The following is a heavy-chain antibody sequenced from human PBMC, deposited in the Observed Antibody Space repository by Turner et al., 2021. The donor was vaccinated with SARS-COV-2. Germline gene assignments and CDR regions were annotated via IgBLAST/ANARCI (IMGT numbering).Heavy chain of an antibody. CDR3: ARDWGEYYFDY. CDR2: IYSGGST. D-gene: IGHD3-16*01. V-gene: IGHV3-53*01. Sequence: EVQLVESGGGLLQPGASLRLSCAASGFTVSSNYMSWVRQAPGKGLEWVSVIYSGGSTFYADSVKGRFTISRDNSKNTLYLQMNSLRAEDTAVYYCARDWGEYYFDYWGQGTLVTVSS. CDR1: GFTVSSNY. J-gene: IGHJ4*02.